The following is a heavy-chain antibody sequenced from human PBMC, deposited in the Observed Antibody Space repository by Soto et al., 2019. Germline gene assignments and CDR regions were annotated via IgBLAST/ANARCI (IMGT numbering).Heavy chain of an antibody. CDR2: IYYSGST. D-gene: IGHD4-17*01. CDR3: ARPLYGDYIDY. Sequence: QLQLQESGPGLVKPSETLSLTCTVSGGSISSSSYYWGWIRQPPGKGLEWIGSIYYSGSTYYNPSLKSRVTISVDTSKNQFSLKLSSVTAADTAVYYCARPLYGDYIDYWGQGTLVTVSS. CDR1: GGSISSSSYY. J-gene: IGHJ4*02. V-gene: IGHV4-39*01.